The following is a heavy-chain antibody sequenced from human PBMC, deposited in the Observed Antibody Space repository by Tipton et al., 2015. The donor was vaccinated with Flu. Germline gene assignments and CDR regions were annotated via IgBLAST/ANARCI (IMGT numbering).Heavy chain of an antibody. CDR3: ARDLRLDYFDY. Sequence: TLSLTCTVSGGSISSYYWSWIRQPAGKGLVWIGRIYTSGSTNYNPSLKSRVTMSVDTSKNQFSLKLSSVTAADTAVYYCARDLRLDYFDYWGQGTLVTVSS. CDR1: GGSISSYY. D-gene: IGHD5/OR15-5a*01. J-gene: IGHJ4*02. V-gene: IGHV4-4*07. CDR2: IYTSGST.